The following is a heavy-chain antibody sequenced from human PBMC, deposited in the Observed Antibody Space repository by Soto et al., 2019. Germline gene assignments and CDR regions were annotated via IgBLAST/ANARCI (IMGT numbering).Heavy chain of an antibody. CDR2: ISYDGTAK. V-gene: IGHV3-33*03. Sequence: RGSLRLSCAASGFDFSDHGMHWVRQAPGEGLEWVTVISYDGTAKYYKESVKGRFTTSRDNSKKTLYLQIDSLRVEDTAVYYCAKDEGRFLRNYFNYGIDVWGLGTTVTVSS. D-gene: IGHD3-3*01. J-gene: IGHJ6*02. CDR1: GFDFSDHG. CDR3: AKDEGRFLRNYFNYGIDV.